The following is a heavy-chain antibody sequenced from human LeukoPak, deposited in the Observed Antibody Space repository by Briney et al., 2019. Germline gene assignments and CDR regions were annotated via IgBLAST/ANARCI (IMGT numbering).Heavy chain of an antibody. CDR1: GGSFNDYY. CDR2: INHSGGT. Sequence: SETLSLTCAVYGGSFNDYYWNWIRQPPGKGLEWIGEINHSGGTNYNPSLKSRVTMSVDTSKNQFSLKLTSVTAADTSVYYCARQVIQGDVSYYFDYWSQGTLVTASS. D-gene: IGHD2-21*01. V-gene: IGHV4-34*01. CDR3: ARQVIQGDVSYYFDY. J-gene: IGHJ4*02.